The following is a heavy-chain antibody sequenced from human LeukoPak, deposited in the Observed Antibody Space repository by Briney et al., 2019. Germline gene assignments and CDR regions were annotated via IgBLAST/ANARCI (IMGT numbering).Heavy chain of an antibody. Sequence: GGSLRLSCAASGFTFSTYGMHWVRQAPGKGLEWVAAIWFDGSNQYYVDSVRGRFSISRDNSKNTLYLQMNSLRAEDTAVYYCAKGRGAFDIWGQGTMVTVSS. V-gene: IGHV3-30*02. J-gene: IGHJ3*02. CDR3: AKGRGAFDI. CDR2: IWFDGSNQ. D-gene: IGHD3-10*01. CDR1: GFTFSTYG.